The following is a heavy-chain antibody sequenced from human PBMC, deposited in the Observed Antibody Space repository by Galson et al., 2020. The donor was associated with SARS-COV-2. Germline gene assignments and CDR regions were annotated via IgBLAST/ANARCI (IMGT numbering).Heavy chain of an antibody. Sequence: ASETVPCKASGYTLTDYYIHWVRQAPGQGLEWMGWINPKSGGTNYAQKFEGRVTMTRDTSITTAYMELSRLRADDTAVYYCARLRYYDVLTGYIVDVWGQGTMVTVSS. V-gene: IGHV1-2*02. CDR3: ARLRYYDVLTGYIVDV. J-gene: IGHJ6*02. CDR2: INPKSGGT. CDR1: GYTLTDYY. D-gene: IGHD3-9*01.